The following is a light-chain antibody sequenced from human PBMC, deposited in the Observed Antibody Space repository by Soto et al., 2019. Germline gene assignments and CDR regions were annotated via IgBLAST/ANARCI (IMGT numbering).Light chain of an antibody. Sequence: DIQMTQSPASVSASVGDRVTITCRASQSISKNLNWYQHRLGKAPQVLIYSASDSQIGVPSRFSASGSGTDFTLIISGLQPEDFATYYCQQSYSSPYTFGQGTKLAIK. CDR2: SAS. V-gene: IGKV1-39*01. J-gene: IGKJ2*01. CDR1: QSISKN. CDR3: QQSYSSPYT.